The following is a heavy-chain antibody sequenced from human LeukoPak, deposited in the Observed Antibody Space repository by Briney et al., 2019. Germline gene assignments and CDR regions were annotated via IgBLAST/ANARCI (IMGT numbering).Heavy chain of an antibody. D-gene: IGHD3-3*01. CDR3: ARGGYYTLEYYYYMDV. CDR1: GGFISSYY. J-gene: IGHJ6*03. CDR2: IYYSGGT. Sequence: PSETLSLTCSVSGGFISSYYWSWLRQPPGKGLEGIGYIYYSGGTNYNPSLKSRVTLSVDASKNQFSLNLTSVTDADTAVYYCARGGYYTLEYYYYMDVWGKGTTITVSS. V-gene: IGHV4-59*12.